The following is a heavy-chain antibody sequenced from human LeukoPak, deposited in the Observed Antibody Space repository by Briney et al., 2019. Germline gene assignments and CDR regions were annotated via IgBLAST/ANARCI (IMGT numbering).Heavy chain of an antibody. CDR2: ISSTSTYI. CDR1: GFTFSGYG. V-gene: IGHV3-21*01. Sequence: GGSLRLSCAASGFTFSGYGMHWVRLAPGKGLDWVSSISSTSTYILYADSVKGRFTISRDNARNSLYLQMNSLRAEDTAVYYCARGEEEYCSSTSCSPYFDLWGRGTLVTVSS. D-gene: IGHD2-2*01. J-gene: IGHJ2*01. CDR3: ARGEEEYCSSTSCSPYFDL.